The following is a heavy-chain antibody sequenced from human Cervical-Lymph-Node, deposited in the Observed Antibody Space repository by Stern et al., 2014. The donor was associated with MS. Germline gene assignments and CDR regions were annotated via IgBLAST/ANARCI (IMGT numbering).Heavy chain of an antibody. CDR1: GGSIYNYY. CDR3: ARALRNAYTWFDP. D-gene: IGHD2-2*01. Sequence: QLQLQESGPGLVKPSETLSLTCTVSGGSIYNYYWTWIRQPPGKGLEWIGHIDYRGSTNYNPSLESRVTMSVDSSKNEFSLILTSVTAADTAVYYCARALRNAYTWFDPWGQGTLVTVSS. J-gene: IGHJ5*01. CDR2: IDYRGST. V-gene: IGHV4-59*01.